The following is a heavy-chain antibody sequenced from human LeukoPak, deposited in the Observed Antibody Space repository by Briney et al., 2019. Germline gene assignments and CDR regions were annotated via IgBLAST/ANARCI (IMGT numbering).Heavy chain of an antibody. CDR2: IKPDGSLI. CDR1: GFTFRNYD. CDR3: AKWELYSGYYYIDY. D-gene: IGHD5-12*01. J-gene: IGHJ4*02. Sequence: PGGFLRLSCAASGFTFRNYDMKWVRQAPGKGLEWVANIKPDGSLIYYVDSVKGRFTISRDNAKNSPYLQMNSLRAEDTAVYYCAKWELYSGYYYIDYWGQGTLATVSS. V-gene: IGHV3-7*01.